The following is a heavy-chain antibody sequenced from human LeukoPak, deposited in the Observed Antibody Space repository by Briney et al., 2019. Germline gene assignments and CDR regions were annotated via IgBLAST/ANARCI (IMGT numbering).Heavy chain of an antibody. CDR3: ARVRMDYYGSGSYFDAFDI. Sequence: SETLSLTCTVSGGSISSYYWSWIRQPAGKGLEWIGRIYTSGSTNYNPSLKSRVTMSVDTSKNQFSLKLSSVTAADTAVYYCARVRMDYYGSGSYFDAFDIWGQGTMVTVSS. J-gene: IGHJ3*02. D-gene: IGHD3-10*01. V-gene: IGHV4-4*07. CDR2: IYTSGST. CDR1: GGSISSYY.